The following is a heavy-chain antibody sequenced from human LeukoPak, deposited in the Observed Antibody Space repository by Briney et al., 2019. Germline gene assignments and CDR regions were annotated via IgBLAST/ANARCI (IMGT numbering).Heavy chain of an antibody. CDR1: GVSISSSNSY. Sequence: PSETLSLTCTVSGVSISSSNSYWGWIRQPPGKGLEWIGSIYYSGNTYYNASLKSQVSISIDTSKNQFSPKLSSVTAADTAVYYCARDGRFPPEVLPRYFDYWGQGTLVAVSS. V-gene: IGHV4-39*07. CDR2: IYYSGNT. J-gene: IGHJ4*02. D-gene: IGHD1-26*01. CDR3: ARDGRFPPEVLPRYFDY.